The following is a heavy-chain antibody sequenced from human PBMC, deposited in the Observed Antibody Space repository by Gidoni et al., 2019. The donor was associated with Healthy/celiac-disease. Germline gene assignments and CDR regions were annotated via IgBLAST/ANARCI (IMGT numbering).Heavy chain of an antibody. Sequence: EVQLVESGGGLVQPGGSLRLSCAASGFNFSSYSMNWVRQAPGKGLEWVSYISSSSSTIYYADSVKGRFTISRDNAKNSLYLQMNSLRAEDTAVYYCARDSGWLQFGDYFDYWGQGTLVTVSS. CDR1: GFNFSSYS. D-gene: IGHD5-12*01. J-gene: IGHJ4*02. CDR2: ISSSSSTI. V-gene: IGHV3-48*01. CDR3: ARDSGWLQFGDYFDY.